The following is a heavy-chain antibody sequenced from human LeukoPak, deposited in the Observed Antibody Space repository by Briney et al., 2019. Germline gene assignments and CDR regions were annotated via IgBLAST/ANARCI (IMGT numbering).Heavy chain of an antibody. V-gene: IGHV3-53*01. D-gene: IGHD3-10*01. Sequence: GGSLRLSCAASGFTFSSNYMSWVRQAPGKGLEWVSDIYSGGSTYYADSVKGRFTISRDNSKNTLYLQMNSLRAEDTAVYYCARGPSMVRGVILPSDYWGQGTLVTVSS. CDR3: ARGPSMVRGVILPSDY. CDR2: IYSGGST. J-gene: IGHJ4*02. CDR1: GFTFSSNY.